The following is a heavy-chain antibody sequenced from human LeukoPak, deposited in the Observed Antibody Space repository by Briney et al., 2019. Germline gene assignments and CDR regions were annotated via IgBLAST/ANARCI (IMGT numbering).Heavy chain of an antibody. J-gene: IGHJ4*02. Sequence: PGGSLRLSCAASGFTFSSYGKHWVRQAPGKGLEWVAFIRYDVSNKYYADSVKGRFTISRDNSKNTLYLQMNSLRAEDTAVYYCAKTLLRFQGYFDYWGQGTLVTVSS. D-gene: IGHD3-3*01. CDR3: AKTLLRFQGYFDY. CDR2: IRYDVSNK. CDR1: GFTFSSYG. V-gene: IGHV3-30*02.